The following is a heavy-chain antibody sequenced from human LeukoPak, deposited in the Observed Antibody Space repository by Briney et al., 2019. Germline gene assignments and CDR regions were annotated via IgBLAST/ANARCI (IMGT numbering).Heavy chain of an antibody. CDR1: GGSISGYY. V-gene: IGHV4-59*08. CDR3: ARLEAY. CDR2: IYYSGST. J-gene: IGHJ4*02. D-gene: IGHD3-3*01. Sequence: PSETLSLTCTVSGGSISGYYWSWIRQPPGKGLEWIGYIYYSGSTNYNPSLESRVTISVDTSNNQFSLKLSSVTAADTAVYYCARLEAYWGQGTLVTVSS.